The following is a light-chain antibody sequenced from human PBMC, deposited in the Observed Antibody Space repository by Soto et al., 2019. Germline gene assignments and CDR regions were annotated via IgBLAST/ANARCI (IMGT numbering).Light chain of an antibody. CDR2: SNN. J-gene: IGLJ2*01. Sequence: QSVLTQPPSASGTPGQRVTISCSGSSSNIGSNSVNWYRHLPGTAPKLLISSNNQRPSGVPDRFSGSKSGTSASLAISGLQSEDEADYYCAAWDDSLNGPVFGGGTKLTVL. CDR3: AAWDDSLNGPV. V-gene: IGLV1-44*01. CDR1: SSNIGSNS.